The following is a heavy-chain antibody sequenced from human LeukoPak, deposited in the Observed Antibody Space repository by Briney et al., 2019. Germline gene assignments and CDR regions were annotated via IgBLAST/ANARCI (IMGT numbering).Heavy chain of an antibody. J-gene: IGHJ4*02. CDR2: IWNDGNNK. D-gene: IGHD3-16*01. V-gene: IGHV3-33*08. CDR3: ARDSPGGVLDY. Sequence: GGSLRLSCAASGFTFSSYGMNWVRQAPGEGLEWVAVIWNDGNNKYYADSVKGRFTISRDNSKNTLYLQMNSLRAEDTAMYYCARDSPGGVLDYWGQGTLVTVSS. CDR1: GFTFSSYG.